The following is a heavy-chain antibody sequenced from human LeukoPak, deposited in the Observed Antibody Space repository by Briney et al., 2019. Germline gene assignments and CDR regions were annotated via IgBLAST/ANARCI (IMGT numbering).Heavy chain of an antibody. D-gene: IGHD5/OR15-5a*01. J-gene: IGHJ4*02. CDR1: GYTFTGYY. CDR3: ATDLGLVTDYFDY. V-gene: IGHV1-24*01. Sequence: ASVKVSCKASGYTFTGYYMHWVRQAPGKGLEWMGGFDPEDGETIYAQKFQGRVTMTEDTSTDTAYMELSSLRSEDTAVYYCATDLGLVTDYFDYWGQGTLVTVSS. CDR2: FDPEDGET.